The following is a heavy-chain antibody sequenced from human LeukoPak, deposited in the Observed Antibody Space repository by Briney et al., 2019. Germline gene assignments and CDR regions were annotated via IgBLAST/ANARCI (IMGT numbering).Heavy chain of an antibody. CDR1: GGSFSGYY. CDR2: INHSGST. V-gene: IGHV4-34*01. CDR3: ARVGFWSGYSSGY. D-gene: IGHD3-3*01. J-gene: IGHJ4*02. Sequence: PSETLSLTCAVYGGSFSGYYWSWIRLPPGKGLEWIGEINHSGSTNYNPSLKSRVTISVDTSKNQFSLKLSSVTAADTAVYYRARVGFWSGYSSGYWGQGTLVTVSS.